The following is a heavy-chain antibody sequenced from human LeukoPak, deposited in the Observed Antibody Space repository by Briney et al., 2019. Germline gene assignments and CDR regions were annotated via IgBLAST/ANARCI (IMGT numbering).Heavy chain of an antibody. CDR2: ISGSGGST. CDR3: AKDQGSSWYGGDFFDY. CDR1: GFTFSSYA. J-gene: IGHJ4*02. V-gene: IGHV3-23*01. Sequence: GGSLRLSCAASGFTFSSYAMSWARQAPGKGLEWVSAISGSGGSTYYADSVKGRFTISRDNSKNTLYLQMNSLRAEDTAVYYCAKDQGSSWYGGDFFDYWGQGTLVTVSS. D-gene: IGHD6-13*01.